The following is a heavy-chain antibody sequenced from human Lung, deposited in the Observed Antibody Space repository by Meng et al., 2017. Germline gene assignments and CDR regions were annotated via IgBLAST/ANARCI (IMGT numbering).Heavy chain of an antibody. CDR1: GDSMSSDY. J-gene: IGHJ4*02. CDR3: ARQTSGGFDY. Sequence: QVQLQESGPGLVKPSETLSLTCTVSGDSMSSDYWSWIRQPPGKGLEWIGYIYYSGSTNYNPSLESRVTTSVDTSKNYFSLKLTSVTAADTAVYFCARQTSGGFDYWGQGTLVTVSS. V-gene: IGHV4-59*08. D-gene: IGHD3-16*01. CDR2: IYYSGST.